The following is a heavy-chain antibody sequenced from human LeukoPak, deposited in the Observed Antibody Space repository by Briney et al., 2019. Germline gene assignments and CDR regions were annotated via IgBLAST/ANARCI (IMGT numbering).Heavy chain of an antibody. Sequence: SETLSLTCAVYGGSFSGYYWSWIRQPPGKGLEWIGEINHSGSTNYNPSLKSRVTISVDTSKNQFSLKLSSVTAADTAVYYCARVKGGDYVWGSYREAYYFDYWGQGTLVTVSS. D-gene: IGHD3-16*02. J-gene: IGHJ4*02. CDR1: GGSFSGYY. CDR3: ARVKGGDYVWGSYREAYYFDY. V-gene: IGHV4-34*01. CDR2: INHSGST.